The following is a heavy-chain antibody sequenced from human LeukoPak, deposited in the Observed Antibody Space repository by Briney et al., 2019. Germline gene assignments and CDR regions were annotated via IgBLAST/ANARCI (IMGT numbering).Heavy chain of an antibody. CDR1: GFSFSGYW. Sequence: GGSLRLSCAASGFSFSGYWMSWIRQVPGKGLEWVANIKKDGSETHYVDSVRGRFTISRDNAQNSLYLQMNSLRDEDSALYYCARTAGALPFDLWGQGTMDSVSS. D-gene: IGHD1-14*01. CDR3: ARTAGALPFDL. CDR2: IKKDGSET. V-gene: IGHV3-7*01. J-gene: IGHJ3*01.